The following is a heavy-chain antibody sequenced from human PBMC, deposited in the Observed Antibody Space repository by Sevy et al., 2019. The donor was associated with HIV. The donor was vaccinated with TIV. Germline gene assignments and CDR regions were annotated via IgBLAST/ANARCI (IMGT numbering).Heavy chain of an antibody. D-gene: IGHD4-17*01. CDR3: ARDQDDYGDYEEYFDY. V-gene: IGHV1-18*01. CDR1: GYTFISYR. CDR2: ISAYNGNT. Sequence: ASVKVSCKASGYTFISYRISWVRQAPGQGLEWMGWISAYNGNTIYAQKLQGRVTMTTDTSTSTAYMELRSLRSDDTAVYYCARDQDDYGDYEEYFDYWGQGTLVTVSS. J-gene: IGHJ4*02.